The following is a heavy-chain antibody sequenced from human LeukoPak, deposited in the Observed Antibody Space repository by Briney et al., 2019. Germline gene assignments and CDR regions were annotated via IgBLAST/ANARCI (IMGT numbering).Heavy chain of an antibody. Sequence: PGGSLRLSCEGSGFTFSNYWMGWVRQAPGKGLQWVANIKTDGSEKYYVDSVKGRFTISRDNAKNSLYLQMNSLRAEDTAVYYCAREGKGYSSGPGFDPWGQGTLVTVSS. J-gene: IGHJ5*02. CDR3: AREGKGYSSGPGFDP. CDR1: GFTFSNYW. V-gene: IGHV3-7*01. CDR2: IKTDGSEK. D-gene: IGHD6-19*01.